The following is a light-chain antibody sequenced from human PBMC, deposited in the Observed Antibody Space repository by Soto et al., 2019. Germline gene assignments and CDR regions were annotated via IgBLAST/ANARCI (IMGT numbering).Light chain of an antibody. Sequence: QSVLTQPASVSGSPGQSITISCTATSSDVGAYNYVSWYQQHPGKAPKLMIYEVSNRPSGVSKRFSGSKSGNTASLTISGLQAEDEADYYCSSYTSSSTPYVVFGGGTKVTVL. V-gene: IGLV2-14*01. CDR1: SSDVGAYNY. CDR2: EVS. J-gene: IGLJ2*01. CDR3: SSYTSSSTPYVV.